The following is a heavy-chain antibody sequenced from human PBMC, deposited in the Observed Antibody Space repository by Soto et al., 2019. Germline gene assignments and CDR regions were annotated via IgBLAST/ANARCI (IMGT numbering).Heavy chain of an antibody. D-gene: IGHD3-22*01. V-gene: IGHV1-69*02. Sequence: QVQLVQSGAEVKKPGSSVKVSCKASGGTFSSYTISWVRQAPGQGLEWMRRIIPILGIANYAQKFQGRVTITADKSTSTAYMELSSLRSEDTAVYYCARAHYYDSSGYFDYWGQGTLVTVSS. CDR3: ARAHYYDSSGYFDY. CDR1: GGTFSSYT. CDR2: IIPILGIA. J-gene: IGHJ4*02.